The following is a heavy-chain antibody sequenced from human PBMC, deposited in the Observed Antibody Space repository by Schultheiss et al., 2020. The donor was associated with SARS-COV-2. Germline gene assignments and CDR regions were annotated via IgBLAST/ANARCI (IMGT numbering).Heavy chain of an antibody. V-gene: IGHV3-11*04. CDR3: ARDRLERPSLWFGESHPYYFDY. D-gene: IGHD3-10*01. Sequence: GGSLRLSCAASGFTFSDYYMSWIRQAPGKGLEWVSYISSSSSTIYYADSVKGRFTISRDNAENSLYLQMSSLRAEDTAVYYCARDRLERPSLWFGESHPYYFDYWGQGTLVTVSS. J-gene: IGHJ4*01. CDR1: GFTFSDYY. CDR2: ISSSSSTI.